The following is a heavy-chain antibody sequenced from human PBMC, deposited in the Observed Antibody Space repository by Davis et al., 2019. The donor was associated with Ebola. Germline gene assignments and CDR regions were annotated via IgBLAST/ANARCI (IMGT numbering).Heavy chain of an antibody. CDR3: AKGGQKTYYDILTGYPNSLYYYYGMDV. D-gene: IGHD3-9*01. Sequence: GESLKISCAASGFTFSSYGMHWVRQAPGKGLEWVAFIRYDGSNKYYADSVKGRFTISRDNSKNTLYLQMNSLRAEDTAVYYCAKGGQKTYYDILTGYPNSLYYYYGMDVWGQGTTVTVSS. J-gene: IGHJ6*02. CDR1: GFTFSSYG. V-gene: IGHV3-30*02. CDR2: IRYDGSNK.